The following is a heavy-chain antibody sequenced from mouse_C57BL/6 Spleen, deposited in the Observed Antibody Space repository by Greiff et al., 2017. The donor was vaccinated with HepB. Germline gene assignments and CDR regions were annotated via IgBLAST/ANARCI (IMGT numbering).Heavy chain of an antibody. D-gene: IGHD3-2*02. CDR1: GFTFSSYA. J-gene: IGHJ2*01. Sequence: EVKLVESGEGLVKPGGSLKLSCAASGFTFSSYAMSWVRQTPEKRLEWVAYISSGGDYIYYADTVKGRFTIARYNARNTLYLQMSSLKSEDTAMYYCTRGDSSGLDYWGQGTTLTVSS. CDR2: ISSGGDYI. V-gene: IGHV5-9-1*02. CDR3: TRGDSSGLDY.